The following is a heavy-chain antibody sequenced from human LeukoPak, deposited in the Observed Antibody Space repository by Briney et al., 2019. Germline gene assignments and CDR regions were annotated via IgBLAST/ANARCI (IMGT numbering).Heavy chain of an antibody. CDR2: MSPNSGIT. D-gene: IGHD3-22*01. J-gene: IGHJ4*02. CDR1: GYTFTSYD. V-gene: IGHV1-8*01. CDR3: VREGGSSGYYFFHY. Sequence: ASVKVSCKASGYTFTSYDINWVRQATGQGLEWMGWMSPNSGITGYAQKFQGRVTMTRNTAISTAYMELSSLRSEDTAVYYCVREGGSSGYYFFHYWGQGTLVTVSS.